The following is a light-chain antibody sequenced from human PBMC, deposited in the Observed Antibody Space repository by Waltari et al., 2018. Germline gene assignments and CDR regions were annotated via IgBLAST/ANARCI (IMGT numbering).Light chain of an antibody. CDR3: QVWDSGSRDRHVV. V-gene: IGLV3-21*04. CDR2: DDS. J-gene: IGLJ2*01. CDR1: NIGGRR. Sequence: SYVLTQAPSASVAPGKTATITCGGNNIGGRRVHWYRQKPGQAPALVMYDDSDRPSGIPERFSGSNSGNTATLTISRVEAGDEADYYCQVWDSGSRDRHVVFGGGTKLTVL.